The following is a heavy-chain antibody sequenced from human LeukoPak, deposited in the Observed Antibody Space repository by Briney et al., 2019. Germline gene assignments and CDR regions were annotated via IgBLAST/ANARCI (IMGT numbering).Heavy chain of an antibody. CDR1: GGSISSGSYY. CDR2: IYTSGST. Sequence: SQTLSLTCTVSGGSISSGSYYWSWIRQPAGKGLEWIGRIYTSGSTNYNPSLKSRVTISVDTSKNQFSLKLSSVTAADTAVYYCARSFWSGYYTGDGYWGQGTLVTVSS. J-gene: IGHJ4*02. D-gene: IGHD3-3*01. CDR3: ARSFWSGYYTGDGY. V-gene: IGHV4-61*02.